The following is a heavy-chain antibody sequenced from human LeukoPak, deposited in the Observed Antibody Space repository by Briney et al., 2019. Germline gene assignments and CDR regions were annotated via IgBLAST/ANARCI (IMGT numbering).Heavy chain of an antibody. J-gene: IGHJ4*02. V-gene: IGHV4-4*02. CDR2: IYHSGST. CDR3: ASQTHDYEYYFDY. Sequence: PSGTLSLTCAVSGGSISSSNWWSWVRQPPGKGLEWIGEIYHSGSTNYNPSLKSRVTISVDKSKNQFSLKLSSVTAADTAVYYCASQTHDYEYYFDYWGQGTLVTVSS. D-gene: IGHD4-17*01. CDR1: GGSISSSNW.